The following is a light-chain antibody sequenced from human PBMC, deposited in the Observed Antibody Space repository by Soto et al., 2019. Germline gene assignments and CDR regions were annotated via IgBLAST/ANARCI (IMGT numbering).Light chain of an antibody. J-gene: IGLJ1*01. Sequence: QSALTQPASVSGSPGQSITISCTGTSSEIGYFNFVSWYQQHPGKASKLMIYDVSNRPSGVFNRFSASKSGNTASLTISGLQAEDEADYYCSSYTTSSTRVFGTGTKVTVL. V-gene: IGLV2-14*03. CDR2: DVS. CDR1: SSEIGYFNF. CDR3: SSYTTSSTRV.